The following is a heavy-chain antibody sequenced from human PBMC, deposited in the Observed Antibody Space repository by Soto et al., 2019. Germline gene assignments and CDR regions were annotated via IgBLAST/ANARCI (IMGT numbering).Heavy chain of an antibody. CDR1: GFTFSSYW. CDR2: IKQDGSEK. V-gene: IGHV3-7*01. CDR3: ARNYGDYIYYYYYYMDV. J-gene: IGHJ6*03. Sequence: EVQLVESGGGLVQPGGSLRLSCAASGFTFSSYWMSWVRQAPGKGLEWVANIKQDGSEKYYVDSVKGRFTISRDNAKNSLYLQMNSLRAEDTAVYYCARNYGDYIYYYYYYMDVWGKGTTVTVSS. D-gene: IGHD4-17*01.